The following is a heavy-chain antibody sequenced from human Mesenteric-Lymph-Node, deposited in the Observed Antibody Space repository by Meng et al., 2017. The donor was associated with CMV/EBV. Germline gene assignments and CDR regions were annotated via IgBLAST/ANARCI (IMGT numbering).Heavy chain of an antibody. CDR2: ISGDGITT. CDR1: GHTLNSYW. CDR3: VRDRGYRGFYGMDV. Sequence: GESLKISCTTSGHTLNSYWMNWVRQVPGKGLVWVSRISGDGITTNYADSVKGRFTISRDNAQNTLYLQMNSLRAEDTAVYYCVRDRGYRGFYGMDVWGQGTTVTVSS. J-gene: IGHJ6*02. V-gene: IGHV3-74*01. D-gene: IGHD2-15*01.